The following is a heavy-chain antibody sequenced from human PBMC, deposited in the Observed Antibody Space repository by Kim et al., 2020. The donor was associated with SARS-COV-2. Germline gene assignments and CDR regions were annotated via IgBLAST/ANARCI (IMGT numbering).Heavy chain of an antibody. Sequence: SETLSLTRTVSGGSISSGGYYWSWIRQHPGKGLEWIGYIYYSGSTYYNPSLKSRVTISVDTSKNQFSLQLSSVTAADTAVYYCARAPDLGAARYNWFDPWGQGTLVTVSS. D-gene: IGHD6-6*01. CDR3: ARAPDLGAARYNWFDP. CDR1: GGSISSGGYY. J-gene: IGHJ5*02. CDR2: IYYSGST. V-gene: IGHV4-31*03.